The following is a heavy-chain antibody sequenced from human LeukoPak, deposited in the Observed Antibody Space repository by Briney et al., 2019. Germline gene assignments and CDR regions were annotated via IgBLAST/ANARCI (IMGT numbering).Heavy chain of an antibody. CDR3: ARHDRRTGSHFDY. Sequence: SETLSLTCTVSGDSISGSSYYWGWIRQPPGEGLERSGSIYHNGNIYYNPSLKSRVSISVDTSKNQFSLKLSSVTAADTAVYYCARHDRRTGSHFDYWGQGTLVTVSS. V-gene: IGHV4-39*01. CDR2: IYHNGNI. D-gene: IGHD1-14*01. J-gene: IGHJ4*02. CDR1: GDSISGSSYY.